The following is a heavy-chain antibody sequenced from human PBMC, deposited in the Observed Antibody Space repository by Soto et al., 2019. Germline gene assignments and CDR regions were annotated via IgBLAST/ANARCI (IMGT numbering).Heavy chain of an antibody. CDR1: EFTFKDSY. V-gene: IGHV3-11*01. CDR3: ERAAPLSTSTYYFVSSISYSIRPLSF. CDR2: ISSSTTTI. D-gene: IGHD3-10*02. J-gene: IGHJ1*01. Sequence: PRRYLRISSAAYEFTFKDSYMSWIRQAPGKGLEWVAYISSSTTTISYADSVKGRFTISRDNAKNSLDLQKNSLRADDTAVYYCERAAPLSTSTYYFVSSISYSIRPLSFWGQG.